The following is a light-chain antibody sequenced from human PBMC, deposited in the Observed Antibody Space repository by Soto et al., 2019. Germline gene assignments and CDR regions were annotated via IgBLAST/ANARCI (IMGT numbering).Light chain of an antibody. CDR3: QSYDSSKQGV. V-gene: IGLV6-57*04. CDR1: SGSMASNE. CDR2: EDN. J-gene: IGLJ2*01. Sequence: NFMLTQPHSVSESPGKTVTISCTRSSGSMASNEVQWYQQRPGSAPTTVIYEDNQRPSGGPDRFSGSIDSSSNSASLTSSGLKTEDEADYYGQSYDSSKQGVFGGGTKRTVL.